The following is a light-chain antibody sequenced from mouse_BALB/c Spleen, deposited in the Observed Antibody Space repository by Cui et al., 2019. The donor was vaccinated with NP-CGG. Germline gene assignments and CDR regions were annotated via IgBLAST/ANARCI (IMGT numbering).Light chain of an antibody. Sequence: QAVVTQESPLTTSPGETVTLTGRSSTGAVTTSNYANWVQEKPDHLFTGLIGGTNNRAPGVPARFSGSLIGDKAALTITGAQTEDEAIYFCALWYSNHWVFGGGTKLTVL. J-gene: IGLJ1*01. V-gene: IGLV1*01. CDR1: TGAVTTSNY. CDR3: ALWYSNHWV. CDR2: GTN.